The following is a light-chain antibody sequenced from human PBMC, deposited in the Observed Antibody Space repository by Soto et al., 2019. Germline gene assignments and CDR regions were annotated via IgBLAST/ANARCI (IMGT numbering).Light chain of an antibody. CDR1: RGISSVY. CDR2: GAS. Sequence: EIVMTQSPGTLSVSPGERATLSCRASRGISSVYLAWYQQRPGQPPRLLIYGASNRATGIPDRFSGSGSGTDFTLIINRLEPEDVAIYYCQQYGGSPRITFGQGTRLEIK. CDR3: QQYGGSPRIT. V-gene: IGKV3-20*01. J-gene: IGKJ5*01.